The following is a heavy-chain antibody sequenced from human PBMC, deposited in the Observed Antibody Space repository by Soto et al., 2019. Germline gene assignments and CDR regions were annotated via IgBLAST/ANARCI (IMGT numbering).Heavy chain of an antibody. CDR3: AGLRGYAGSPIDY. CDR2: ISYSGNT. Sequence: TLSLPCTVSVGSIISGYWSWIRQPPGKGLEWIGYISYSGNTNYNPSLKSRVTMSVDTPKNQFSLRLSSVTTADTAVYYCAGLRGYAGSPIDYWGQGTLVTVSS. D-gene: IGHD2-15*01. V-gene: IGHV4-59*01. CDR1: VGSIISGY. J-gene: IGHJ4*02.